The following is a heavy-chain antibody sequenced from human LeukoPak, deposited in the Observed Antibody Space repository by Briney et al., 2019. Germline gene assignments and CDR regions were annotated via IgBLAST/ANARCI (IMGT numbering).Heavy chain of an antibody. D-gene: IGHD3-22*01. CDR1: GGSISSYY. CDR3: ARVGPYYYDSLGAFDI. J-gene: IGHJ3*02. V-gene: IGHV4-59*01. CDR2: IYYSGST. Sequence: SETLSLTCTVSGGSISSYYWSWIRQPPGKGLEWIGYIYYSGSTNYNPSLKSRVTISVDTSKNQLSLKLSSVTAADTAVYYCARVGPYYYDSLGAFDIWGQGTMVTVSS.